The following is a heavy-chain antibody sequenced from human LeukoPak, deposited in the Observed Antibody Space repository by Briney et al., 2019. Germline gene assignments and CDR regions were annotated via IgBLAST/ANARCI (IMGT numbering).Heavy chain of an antibody. CDR3: AKDDRLSSGYGSSDY. V-gene: IGHV3-23*01. J-gene: IGHJ4*02. Sequence: GGSLRLSCAASGFTFSSYAMSWVRQASGKGLEWVSVISGSGDNTYYADSVKGRFTISRDNSKNTLYLQMNSLRAEDTAVYYCAKDDRLSSGYGSSDYWGQGTLVTVSS. CDR2: ISGSGDNT. D-gene: IGHD3-10*01. CDR1: GFTFSSYA.